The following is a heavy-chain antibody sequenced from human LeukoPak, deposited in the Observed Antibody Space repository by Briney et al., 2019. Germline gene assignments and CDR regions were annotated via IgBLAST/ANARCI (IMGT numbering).Heavy chain of an antibody. CDR3: ARGRHILMVTPNFDY. CDR2: INTCGGDT. D-gene: IGHD2-21*02. Sequence: GASVKVSCKASGYTFTNYYMHWVRQAPGQGLEWMGMINTCGGDTSYAQKFQGRVTMTRDRSTSTDYMELSSLKSGETAVYYCARGRHILMVTPNFDYWGQGTLVTVSS. V-gene: IGHV1-46*01. J-gene: IGHJ4*02. CDR1: GYTFTNYY.